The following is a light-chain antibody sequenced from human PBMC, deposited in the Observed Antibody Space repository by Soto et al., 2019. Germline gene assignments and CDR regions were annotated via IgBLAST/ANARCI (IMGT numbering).Light chain of an antibody. V-gene: IGKV3-11*01. CDR2: GAS. CDR3: QQRSNWPLT. CDR1: QSVSSY. Sequence: EIVLTQSPATLSLSPGERATLSCRASQSVSSYLAWYQQKPGQAPRLLIYGASTRDTGIPARFSGSGSETDFTLTISSLEPEDFAVYYCQQRSNWPLTFGPGTKVDIK. J-gene: IGKJ3*01.